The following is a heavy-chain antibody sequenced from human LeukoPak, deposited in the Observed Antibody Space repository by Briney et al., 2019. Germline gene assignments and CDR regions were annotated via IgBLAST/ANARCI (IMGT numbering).Heavy chain of an antibody. D-gene: IGHD2-21*02. Sequence: PGGSLRLSRAASGFTFSSYGMHWVRQAPGKGLQWVTFIRYDGGYTYYADSVKGRFTISRDNSKNTLYLQMNSLRPDDTALYYCAKERDGYSSGYWGQGILVTVSS. J-gene: IGHJ4*02. CDR1: GFTFSSYG. V-gene: IGHV3-30*02. CDR3: AKERDGYSSGY. CDR2: IRYDGGYT.